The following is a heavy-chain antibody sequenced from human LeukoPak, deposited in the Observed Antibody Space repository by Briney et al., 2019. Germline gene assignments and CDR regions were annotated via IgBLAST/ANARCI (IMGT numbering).Heavy chain of an antibody. CDR3: ARGSILTGVDY. D-gene: IGHD7-27*01. CDR1: GGSFSGYY. J-gene: IGHJ4*02. V-gene: IGHV4-34*01. Sequence: SETLSLTCAVYGGSFSGYYWSWIRQPPGKGLEWIGEINHSGSTNYNPSLTSRVTISVDTSKNQFSLKLSSVTAADTAVYYCARGSILTGVDYWGQGTLVTVSS. CDR2: INHSGST.